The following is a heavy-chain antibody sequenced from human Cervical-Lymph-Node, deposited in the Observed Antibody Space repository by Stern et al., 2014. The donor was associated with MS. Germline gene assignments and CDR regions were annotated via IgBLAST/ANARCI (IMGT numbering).Heavy chain of an antibody. J-gene: IGHJ4*02. CDR3: AKDRELVVVTFDS. D-gene: IGHD2-15*01. CDR1: GFTFSDYA. CDR2: ISLSGGST. V-gene: IGHV3-23*04. Sequence: EVKLVESGGGLVQPGGSLRLSWAALGFTFSDYAMSWVVQAQGKGWEGESAISLSGGSTFYADSVQGRFTISRDNSKNTLYLQMNSLRAEDTAVYYCAKDRELVVVTFDSWGQGTLVTVSS.